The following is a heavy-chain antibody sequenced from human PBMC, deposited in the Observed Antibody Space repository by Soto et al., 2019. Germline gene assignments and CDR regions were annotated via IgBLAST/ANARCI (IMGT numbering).Heavy chain of an antibody. Sequence: SETLSLTCLVSGGSVGSGAYCWSWIRQPAGKGLEWIGYTLYSGRPIYNPSLQSLQSRVTISVDTSRNQFSLRLTSVTAADTALYYCARHEFYHRTFDIWGQGTLVTVSS. V-gene: IGHV4-61*08. CDR1: GGSVGSGAYC. CDR3: ARHEFYHRTFDI. J-gene: IGHJ3*02. CDR2: TLYSGRP. D-gene: IGHD3-10*01.